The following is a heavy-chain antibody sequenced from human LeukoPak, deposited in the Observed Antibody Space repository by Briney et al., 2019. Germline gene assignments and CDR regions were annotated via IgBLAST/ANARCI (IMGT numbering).Heavy chain of an antibody. J-gene: IGHJ4*02. CDR3: TTGFSTGN. CDR2: IKSKTDGGTT. Sequence: GGSLRLSCAASGITVSDAWMSWVRQAPGKGLEWVGRIKSKTDGGTTDYAAPVKGRFTVSRDDSKNTLYLHMNSLRTEDTALYYCTTGFSTGNWGQGTLVTVSS. D-gene: IGHD2/OR15-2a*01. CDR1: GITVSDAW. V-gene: IGHV3-15*01.